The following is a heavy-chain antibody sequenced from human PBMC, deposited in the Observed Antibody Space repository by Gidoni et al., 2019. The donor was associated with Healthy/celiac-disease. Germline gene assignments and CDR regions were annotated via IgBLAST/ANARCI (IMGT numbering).Heavy chain of an antibody. V-gene: IGHV4-34*01. CDR1: GGSFSGYY. Sequence: QVQLQQWGAGLLKPSETLSLTCAVYGGSFSGYYWSWIRQPPGKGLEWIGEINHSGSTNYNPSLKSRVTISVDTSKNQFSLKLSSVTAADTAVYYCASLGYSYGSYWGQGTLVTVSS. D-gene: IGHD5-18*01. J-gene: IGHJ4*02. CDR2: INHSGST. CDR3: ASLGYSYGSY.